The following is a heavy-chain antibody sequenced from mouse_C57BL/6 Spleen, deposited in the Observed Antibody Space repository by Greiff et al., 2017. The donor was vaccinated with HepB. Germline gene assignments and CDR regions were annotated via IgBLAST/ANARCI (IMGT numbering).Heavy chain of an antibody. Sequence: QVQLQQSGPGLVAPSQSLSITCTVSGFSLTSYGVHWVRQPPGKGLEWLVVIWSDGSTTYNSALKSRLSISKDNSKSQVFLKMNSLQTDDTAMYYCARHNYYGSSHWYFDVWGTGTTVTVSS. CDR2: IWSDGST. D-gene: IGHD1-1*01. CDR1: GFSLTSYG. V-gene: IGHV2-6-1*01. CDR3: ARHNYYGSSHWYFDV. J-gene: IGHJ1*03.